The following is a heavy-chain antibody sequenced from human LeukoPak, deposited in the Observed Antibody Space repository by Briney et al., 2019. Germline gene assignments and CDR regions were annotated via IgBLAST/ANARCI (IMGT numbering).Heavy chain of an antibody. D-gene: IGHD3-22*01. CDR1: GGTFSSYA. V-gene: IGHV1-69*06. Sequence: ASVKVSCKASGGTFSSYAISWVRQAPGQGLEWMGGIIPIFGTANYAQKFQGRVTITADKSTSTAYMELSSLRSEDTAVYYCAGSTYYYDSSGYALDYWGQGTLVTVSS. CDR3: AGSTYYYDSSGYALDY. CDR2: IIPIFGTA. J-gene: IGHJ4*02.